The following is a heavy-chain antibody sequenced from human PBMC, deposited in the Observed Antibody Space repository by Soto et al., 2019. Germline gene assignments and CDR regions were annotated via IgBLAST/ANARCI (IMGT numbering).Heavy chain of an antibody. CDR3: AHRRDWNDVGGFGYYGMDV. Sequence: QITLKESGPPLVKPTQTLTLTCTFSGFSLSTSGVGVGWIRQPPGKALEWLALIYWDDDKRYSPSLKSRLTITKDTSKNQVVLTMTNMDPVDTATYYCAHRRDWNDVGGFGYYGMDVWGQGTTVTVSS. V-gene: IGHV2-5*02. CDR2: IYWDDDK. J-gene: IGHJ6*02. D-gene: IGHD1-1*01. CDR1: GFSLSTSGVG.